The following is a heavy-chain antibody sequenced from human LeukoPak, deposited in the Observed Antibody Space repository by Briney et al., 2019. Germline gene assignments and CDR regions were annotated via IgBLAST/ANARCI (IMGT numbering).Heavy chain of an antibody. Sequence: ASVKVSCKASGYTLTSYGISWVRQAPGQGLEWMGWISAYNGNTNYAQKLQGRVTMTTDTSTSTAYMELRSLRSDDTAVYYCARDADYYDSSGYYFRGPDYWGQGTLVTVSS. J-gene: IGHJ4*02. V-gene: IGHV1-18*01. CDR1: GYTLTSYG. CDR3: ARDADYYDSSGYYFRGPDY. CDR2: ISAYNGNT. D-gene: IGHD3-22*01.